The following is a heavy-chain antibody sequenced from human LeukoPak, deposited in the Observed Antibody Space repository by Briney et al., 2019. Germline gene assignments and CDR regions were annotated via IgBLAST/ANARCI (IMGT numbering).Heavy chain of an antibody. V-gene: IGHV4-31*03. D-gene: IGHD3-16*02. J-gene: IGHJ4*02. CDR3: ARRLSDLGDFDY. Sequence: PSETLSLTCTVSGGSISSGGYSWSWIRQHPGKGLEWIGYIYYSGSTYYNPSLKSRVTISVDTSKNQFSLKLSSVTAADTAVYYCARRLSDLGDFDYWGQGTLVTVSS. CDR2: IYYSGST. CDR1: GGSISSGGYS.